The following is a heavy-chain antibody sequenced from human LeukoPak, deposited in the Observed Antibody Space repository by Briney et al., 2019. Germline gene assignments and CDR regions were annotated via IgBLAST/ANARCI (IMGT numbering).Heavy chain of an antibody. Sequence: KASATLSLACTVSGGSISSTGSYWGWIRQPPGKGLEWIGSISYSGSTYYNPSLKSRVTISVDTSKNQFSLKLTSVTAADTAEYYCAAYYYDSSGYLGCGQGTLVTVSS. CDR3: AAYYYDSSGYLG. J-gene: IGHJ4*02. D-gene: IGHD3-22*01. CDR1: GGSISSTGSY. CDR2: ISYSGST. V-gene: IGHV4-39*01.